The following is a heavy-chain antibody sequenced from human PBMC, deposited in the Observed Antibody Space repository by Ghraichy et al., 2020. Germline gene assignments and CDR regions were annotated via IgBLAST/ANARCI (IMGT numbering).Heavy chain of an antibody. D-gene: IGHD3-9*01. CDR3: ARESLLGLYDMLRHEYYIDD. V-gene: IGHV3-33*01. Sequence: GGSLRLSCAASGFTFSNYGMHLVRQAPGKGLEWVAVIWYDGSNKYYADSVKGRFTISRANYKNTLYLQMNSLRAEDTAVYYCARESLLGLYDMLRHEYYIDDWGQGTMVTVSS. CDR2: IWYDGSNK. J-gene: IGHJ4*02. CDR1: GFTFSNYG.